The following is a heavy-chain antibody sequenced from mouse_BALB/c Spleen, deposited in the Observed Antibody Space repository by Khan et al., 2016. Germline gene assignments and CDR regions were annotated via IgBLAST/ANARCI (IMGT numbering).Heavy chain of an antibody. CDR1: GYTFTDYY. D-gene: IGHD1-2*01. Sequence: QVQLQQPGTELPRPGASVKLSCKASGYTFTDYYLHWVMQRTGQGLEWIGEIFPGSGSTYYNEKFKGKASLTADTSSIPAYMQISSLTSEDSAVYFCAGSYYGYFAMDYWGHGASVTVSS. J-gene: IGHJ4*01. CDR2: IFPGSGST. V-gene: IGHV1-77*01. CDR3: AGSYYGYFAMDY.